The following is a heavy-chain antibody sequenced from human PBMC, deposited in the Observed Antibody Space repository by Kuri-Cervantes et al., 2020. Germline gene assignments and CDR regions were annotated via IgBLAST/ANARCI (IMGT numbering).Heavy chain of an antibody. D-gene: IGHD3-10*01. CDR2: ISWDGGST. J-gene: IGHJ6*03. V-gene: IGHV3-43D*04. CDR1: GFTFDDYA. Sequence: GESLKISCAASGFTFDDYAMHWVRQAPGKGLEWVSLISWDGGSTYYADSVKGRFTISRDNAKNSVSLQMDSLRAEDMAVYYCARRRGGSQYYYYYMDVWGKGATVTVSS. CDR3: ARRRGGSQYYYYYMDV.